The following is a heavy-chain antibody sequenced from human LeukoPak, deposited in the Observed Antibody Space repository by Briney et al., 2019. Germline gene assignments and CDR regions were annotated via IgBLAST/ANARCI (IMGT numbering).Heavy chain of an antibody. V-gene: IGHV4-39*07. J-gene: IGHJ4*02. D-gene: IGHD5-24*01. CDR2: IYYSGST. CDR1: GGSISSSTYY. CDR3: ARGPRWLQDYFNY. Sequence: PSETLSLTCTVSGGSISSSTYYWGWIRQPPGKGLEWIGSIYYSGSTYYNPSLKSRVTISVDTSKNQFSLELSSVTAADTAVYYCARGPRWLQDYFNYWGQGTLVTVSS.